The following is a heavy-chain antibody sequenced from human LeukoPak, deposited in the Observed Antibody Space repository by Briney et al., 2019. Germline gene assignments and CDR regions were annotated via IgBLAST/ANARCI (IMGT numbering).Heavy chain of an antibody. D-gene: IGHD2-2*01. CDR1: GGSISSGSYY. CDR2: IYTSGST. V-gene: IGHV4-61*02. Sequence: PSETLSLTCTVSGGSISSGSYYRSWIRQPAGKGLEWIGRIYTSGSTNYNPPLKSRVTISVDTSKNQFSLKLSSVTAADTAVYYCARSAVVVPAALAYFDYWGQGTLVTVSS. J-gene: IGHJ4*02. CDR3: ARSAVVVPAALAYFDY.